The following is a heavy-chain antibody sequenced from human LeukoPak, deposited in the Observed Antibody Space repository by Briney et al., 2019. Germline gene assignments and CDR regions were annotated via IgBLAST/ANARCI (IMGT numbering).Heavy chain of an antibody. Sequence: GGFLRLPCAASGFTFSSYGMHWVRQAPGKGLEWVAVISYDGSNKYYADSVKGRFTISRDNSKNTLYLQMNSLRAEDTAVYYCANTVRIVGATLDYWGQGTLVTVSS. V-gene: IGHV3-30*18. CDR1: GFTFSSYG. D-gene: IGHD1-26*01. CDR2: ISYDGSNK. CDR3: ANTVRIVGATLDY. J-gene: IGHJ4*02.